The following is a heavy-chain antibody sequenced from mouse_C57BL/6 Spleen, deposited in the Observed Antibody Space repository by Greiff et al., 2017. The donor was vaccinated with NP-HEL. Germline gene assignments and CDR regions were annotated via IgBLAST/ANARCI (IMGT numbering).Heavy chain of an antibody. Sequence: QVQLQQSGAELVRPGTSVKVSCKASGYAFTNSLIEWVKQRPGQGLEWIGVFNPGSGGTNYNEKFKGKATLTSDKSSSTAYRQLSSLTSEDSAVYFCARRDYDYPWFAYWGQGTLVTVSA. CDR2: FNPGSGGT. J-gene: IGHJ3*01. CDR3: ARRDYDYPWFAY. V-gene: IGHV1-54*01. D-gene: IGHD2-4*01. CDR1: GYAFTNSL.